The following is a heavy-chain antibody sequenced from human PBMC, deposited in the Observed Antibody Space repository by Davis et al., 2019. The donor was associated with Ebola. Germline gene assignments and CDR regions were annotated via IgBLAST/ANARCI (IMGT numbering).Heavy chain of an antibody. CDR3: ARLYNWNDGGAFDI. J-gene: IGHJ3*02. V-gene: IGHV4-59*01. D-gene: IGHD1-20*01. CDR1: GGSISSYY. CDR2: IYYSGST. Sequence: GSLRLSCTVSGGSISSYYWSWIRQPPGKGLEWIGYIYYSGSTNYNPSLKSRVTISVDTSKNQFSLKLSSVTAADTAVYYCARLYNWNDGGAFDIWGQGTMVTVSS.